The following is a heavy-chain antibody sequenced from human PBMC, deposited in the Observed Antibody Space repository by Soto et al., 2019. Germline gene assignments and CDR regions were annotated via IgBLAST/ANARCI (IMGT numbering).Heavy chain of an antibody. J-gene: IGHJ6*03. CDR1: GGSISSGGYY. D-gene: IGHD3-3*01. Sequence: SETLSLTCTVSGGSISSGGYYWSWIRQHPGKGLEWIGYIYYSGSTYYNPSLKSRVTISVDTSKNQFSLKLSSVTAADTAVYYCARTIFGVVRAPNYCNYMDVWGKGTTVTVSS. CDR2: IYYSGST. V-gene: IGHV4-31*03. CDR3: ARTIFGVVRAPNYCNYMDV.